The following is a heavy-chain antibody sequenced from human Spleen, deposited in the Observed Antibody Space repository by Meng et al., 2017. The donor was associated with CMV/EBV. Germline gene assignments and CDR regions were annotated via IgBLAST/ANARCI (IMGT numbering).Heavy chain of an antibody. D-gene: IGHD2-2*01. Sequence: SFSCYYWSWIRQPPGKGLEWIGEINHSGSTNYNPSLKSRVTISVDTSKNQFSLKLSSVTAADTAVYYCARSFILSGKVVPAANWFDPWGQGTLVTVSS. CDR3: ARSFILSGKVVPAANWFDP. CDR2: INHSGST. CDR1: SFSCYY. J-gene: IGHJ5*02. V-gene: IGHV4-34*01.